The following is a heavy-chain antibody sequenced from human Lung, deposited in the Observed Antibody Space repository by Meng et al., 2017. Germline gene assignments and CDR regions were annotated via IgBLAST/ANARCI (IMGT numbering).Heavy chain of an antibody. CDR2: INHSGST. J-gene: IGHJ4*02. Sequence: QVQLNQRRAGPLKTSASPSVTCAVYGGSFSGYYWSWIPQPPGKGLKWIGEINHSGSTNYNPSLKSRVTISVDTSKNQFSLKLSSVTAADTAVYYCARGYDILTGPPLDYWGQGTLVTVSS. V-gene: IGHV4-34*01. CDR1: GGSFSGYY. CDR3: ARGYDILTGPPLDY. D-gene: IGHD3-9*01.